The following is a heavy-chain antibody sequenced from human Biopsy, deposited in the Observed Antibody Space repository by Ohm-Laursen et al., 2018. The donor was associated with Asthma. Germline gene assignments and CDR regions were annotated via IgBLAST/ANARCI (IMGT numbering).Heavy chain of an antibody. CDR1: GYTFINYA. CDR2: INAANGNT. J-gene: IGHJ3*02. V-gene: IGHV1-3*01. Sequence: VSVKVSCKASGYTFINYAIHWVRQAPGHSLEWMGWINAANGNTKYSQKFQGRPTISRDTSASTAYMDLSSLRSEDTAVYYCARTYFDFLTGQVHDAFAMWGQGTMVTVSS. CDR3: ARTYFDFLTGQVHDAFAM. D-gene: IGHD3-9*01.